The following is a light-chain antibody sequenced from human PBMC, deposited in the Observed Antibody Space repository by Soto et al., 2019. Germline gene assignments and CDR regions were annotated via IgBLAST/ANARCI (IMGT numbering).Light chain of an antibody. CDR1: QSVSSK. J-gene: IGKJ1*01. V-gene: IGKV3D-15*01. CDR3: QEYNNYWT. Sequence: EIVLTQSPGTLFLSPGKRATLSSRASQSVSSKLAWHQQRPGQAPRLLIYGASTRATGVPARFSGGGSGTVFTLTIRSLHPDDFATYYCQEYNNYWTFGQGTKVDIK. CDR2: GAS.